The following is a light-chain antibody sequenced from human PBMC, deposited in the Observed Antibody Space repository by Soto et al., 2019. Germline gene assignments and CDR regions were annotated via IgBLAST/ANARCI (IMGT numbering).Light chain of an antibody. J-gene: IGKJ5*01. V-gene: IGKV3-20*01. Sequence: IGVRDSPGALSLYTGERATLSCRASQNVSSTYLAWYQQKPGQAPRLLIYYASTRATGIPDSFSGSGSGTDFTRILSRLEPEDFAVYYCQHYGSFGPGTRLEIK. CDR3: QHYGS. CDR2: YAS. CDR1: QNVSSTY.